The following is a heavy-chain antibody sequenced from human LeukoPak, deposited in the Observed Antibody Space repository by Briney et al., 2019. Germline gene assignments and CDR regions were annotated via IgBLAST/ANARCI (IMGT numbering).Heavy chain of an antibody. J-gene: IGHJ3*02. CDR2: IWSHGNTK. CDR3: ARDDDYDDHNTFDM. V-gene: IGHV3-33*01. CDR1: GFVFSTYG. Sequence: GTSLRLSCAASGFVFSTYGMHWVRQAPGKGLEWVAVIWSHGNTKKYTDSVTGRFTISRDNSKNTLYLEMNTLRAEDTAVYYCARDDDYDDHNTFDMWGHGTMVTVSS. D-gene: IGHD4-17*01.